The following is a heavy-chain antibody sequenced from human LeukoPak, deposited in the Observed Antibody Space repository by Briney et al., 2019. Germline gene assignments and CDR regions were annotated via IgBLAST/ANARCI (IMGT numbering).Heavy chain of an antibody. D-gene: IGHD3-9*01. Sequence: SETLSLTCAVYGGSFSGYYWSWIRQPPGKGLEWIGEINHSGSTNYNPSLKSRVTISVDTSKNQFSLKLSSVTAADTAVYYCARANYDILTGYYFASHYFDYWGQGTLVTVSS. CDR1: GGSFSGYY. CDR2: INHSGST. CDR3: ARANYDILTGYYFASHYFDY. V-gene: IGHV4-34*01. J-gene: IGHJ4*02.